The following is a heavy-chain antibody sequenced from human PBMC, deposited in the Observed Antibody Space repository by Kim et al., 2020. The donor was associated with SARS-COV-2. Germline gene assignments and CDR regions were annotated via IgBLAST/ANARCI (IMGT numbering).Heavy chain of an antibody. CDR2: IIPIFGTA. CDR3: ARAQIAVAGTRWLGMDV. J-gene: IGHJ6*02. Sequence: SVKVSCKASGGTFSSYAISWVRQAPGQGLEWMGGIIPIFGTANYAQKFQGRVTITADESTSTAYMELSSLRSEDTAVYYCARAQIAVAGTRWLGMDVWGQGTTVTVSS. CDR1: GGTFSSYA. V-gene: IGHV1-69*13. D-gene: IGHD6-19*01.